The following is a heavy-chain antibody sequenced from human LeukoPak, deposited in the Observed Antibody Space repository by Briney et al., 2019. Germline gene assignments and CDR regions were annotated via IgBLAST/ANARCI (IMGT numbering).Heavy chain of an antibody. CDR1: GGSISIGGYY. D-gene: IGHD1-1*01. CDR2: IYYSGST. Sequence: SQTLSLTCTISGGSISIGGYYWSWIRQHPGKALEWIGYIYYSGSTYYNPSLKSRVTMSVDTSKNQFSLKVSSVTAADTAVYYCARYKVGYFDYWGQGTRVTVSS. CDR3: ARYKVGYFDY. J-gene: IGHJ4*02. V-gene: IGHV4-31*03.